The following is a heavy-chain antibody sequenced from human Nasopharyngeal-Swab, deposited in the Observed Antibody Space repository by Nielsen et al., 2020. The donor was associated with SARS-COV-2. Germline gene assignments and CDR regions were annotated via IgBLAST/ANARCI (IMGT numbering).Heavy chain of an antibody. CDR3: ARGKVEVTMIVVVITTGSYYVDY. V-gene: IGHV4-34*01. Sequence: RQAPGKGLEWIGEINHNGRTNYNPSLKSRVSISLDPSKNQFSLKLSSVTAADAAVYYCARGKVEVTMIVVVITTGSYYVDYWGRGTLVTVSS. D-gene: IGHD3-22*01. CDR2: INHNGRT. J-gene: IGHJ4*02.